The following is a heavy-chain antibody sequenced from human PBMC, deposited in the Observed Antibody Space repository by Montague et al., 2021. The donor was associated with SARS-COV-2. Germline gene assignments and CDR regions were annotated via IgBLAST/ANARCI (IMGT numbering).Heavy chain of an antibody. Sequence: SETLSLTCSVSGASISTSTDHWAWIRQSPGKELEWVGCFSYSDSTHYNPSLRSRVTISVDSSQNQFSLKLNSVTAADTAIYYCAGPMGHFLVSVTGASWFDPWGQGTLVTVSS. V-gene: IGHV4-39*01. CDR3: AGPMGHFLVSVTGASWFDP. CDR1: GASISTSTDH. CDR2: FSYSDST. J-gene: IGHJ5*02. D-gene: IGHD2/OR15-2a*01.